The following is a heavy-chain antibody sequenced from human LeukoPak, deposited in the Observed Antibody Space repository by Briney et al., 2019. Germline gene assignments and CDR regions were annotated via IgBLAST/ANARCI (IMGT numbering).Heavy chain of an antibody. Sequence: ASVKVSCKASGYTFTSYGISWVRQAPGQGLEWMGIINPSGGSTSYAQKFQGRVTMTRDTSTSTVYMELSSLRSEDTAVYYCARDVRAGSYFRTDYYMDVWGKGTTVTISS. V-gene: IGHV1-46*01. CDR2: INPSGGST. D-gene: IGHD1-26*01. J-gene: IGHJ6*03. CDR3: ARDVRAGSYFRTDYYMDV. CDR1: GYTFTSYG.